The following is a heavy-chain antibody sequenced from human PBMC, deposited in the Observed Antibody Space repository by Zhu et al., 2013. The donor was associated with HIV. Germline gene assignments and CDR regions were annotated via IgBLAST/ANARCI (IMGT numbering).Heavy chain of an antibody. CDR1: GYSISSGYY. D-gene: IGHD3-22*01. Sequence: QVQLQESGPGLVKPSETLSLTCTVSGYSISSGYYWGWIRQPPGKGLEWIGSIYHSGSTYYNPSLKSRVTISVDTSKNQFSLKLSSVTAADTAVYYCARGYLYDSSGYYHRTLDYWGQGTLVTVSS. V-gene: IGHV4-38-2*02. J-gene: IGHJ4*02. CDR3: ARGYLYDSSGYYHRTLDY. CDR2: IYHSGST.